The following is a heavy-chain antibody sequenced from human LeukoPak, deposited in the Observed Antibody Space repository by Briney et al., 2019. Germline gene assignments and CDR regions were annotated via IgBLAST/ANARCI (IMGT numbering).Heavy chain of an antibody. J-gene: IGHJ4*02. CDR1: GFTVSSNY. V-gene: IGHV3-66*01. CDR2: IYSGGST. Sequence: GGSLRLSCAASGFTVSSNYMSWVRQAPGKGLEWVSVIYSGGSTYYADSVKGRFTISRDNSKNTLYLQMNSLRAEDTAVYYCARGGVAVAGTGYFDYWGQGTLVTVSS. D-gene: IGHD6-19*01. CDR3: ARGGVAVAGTGYFDY.